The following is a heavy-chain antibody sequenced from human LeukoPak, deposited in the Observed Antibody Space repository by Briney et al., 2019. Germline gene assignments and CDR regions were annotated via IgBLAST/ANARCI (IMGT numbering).Heavy chain of an antibody. V-gene: IGHV3-23*01. J-gene: IGHJ1*01. CDR1: GFTFSSYA. CDR2: ISGSGGST. D-gene: IGHD4-17*01. CDR3: AKGPYGDYAGWYFQH. Sequence: PGGSLRLSCAASGFTFSSYAMSWVRQAPGKGLEWVSAISGSGGSTNYADSVKGRFTISRDNSKNTLYLQMNSLRAEDTAVYYCAKGPYGDYAGWYFQHWGQGTLVTVSS.